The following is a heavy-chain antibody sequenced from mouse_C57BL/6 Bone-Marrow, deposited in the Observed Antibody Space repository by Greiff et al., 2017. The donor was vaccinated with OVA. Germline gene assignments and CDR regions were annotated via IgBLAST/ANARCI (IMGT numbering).Heavy chain of an antibody. CDR1: GYTFTTYP. D-gene: IGHD2-5*01. CDR2: FHPYNDDT. J-gene: IGHJ2*01. CDR3: ARGSNYWYYFDY. V-gene: IGHV1-47*01. Sequence: QVQLQQSGAELVKPGASVKMSCKASGYTFTTYPIEWVKQNHGQSLEWIGNFHPYNDDTEYNEKFKNKATLTVEKSSSTVYLELSRLTSDDSSVYYCARGSNYWYYFDYWGQGTTLTVSS.